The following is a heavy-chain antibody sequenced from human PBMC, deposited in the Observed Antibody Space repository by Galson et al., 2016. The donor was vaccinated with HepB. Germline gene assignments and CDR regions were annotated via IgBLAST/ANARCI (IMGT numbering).Heavy chain of an antibody. V-gene: IGHV3-23*01. J-gene: IGHJ4*02. CDR1: GFTFSSYA. D-gene: IGHD1-7*01. Sequence: SLRLSCAASGFTFSSYAMNWVRQAPGKGLEWVSSISGNARSTYYADSVKGLFTISRDNSKNTLYLQVNSLRAEDTAVYYCAKDLSYWNSPFFDYWGQGTLVTVSS. CDR3: AKDLSYWNSPFFDY. CDR2: ISGNARST.